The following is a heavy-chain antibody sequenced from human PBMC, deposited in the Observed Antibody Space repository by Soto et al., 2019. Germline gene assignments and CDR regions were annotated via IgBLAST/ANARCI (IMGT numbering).Heavy chain of an antibody. D-gene: IGHD5-12*01. V-gene: IGHV1-18*01. CDR3: AREGVAPYYYYGMDV. J-gene: IGHJ6*02. CDR2: ISTYNGDT. CDR1: GYTFTRSG. Sequence: QVQLVKSGAEVKKPGASVKVSCKASGYTFTRSGISWVRQAPGQGLEWMGWISTYNGDTNYAQKFQGRVTMTTDTSTSTAYMELRSLRSDDTAVYYCAREGVAPYYYYGMDVWGQGTTVTVSS.